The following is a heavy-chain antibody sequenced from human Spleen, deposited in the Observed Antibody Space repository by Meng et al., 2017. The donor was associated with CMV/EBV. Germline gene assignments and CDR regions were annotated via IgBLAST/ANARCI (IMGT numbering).Heavy chain of an antibody. Sequence: GGSLRLSCAASGFTFSNYAMKWVRQAPGKGLEWVSAIRGSGSGTYYADSVKGRFTISRDNAKNSLYLQMNSLRAEDTAVYYCARDLNYFFDYWGQGTLVTVSS. D-gene: IGHD1-7*01. V-gene: IGHV3-23*01. CDR2: IRGSGSGT. CDR3: ARDLNYFFDY. J-gene: IGHJ4*02. CDR1: GFTFSNYA.